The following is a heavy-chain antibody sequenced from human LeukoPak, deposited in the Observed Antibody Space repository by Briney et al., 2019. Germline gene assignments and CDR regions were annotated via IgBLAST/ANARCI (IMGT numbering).Heavy chain of an antibody. CDR3: ARNRDDSSGYYYGIGAFDI. J-gene: IGHJ3*02. CDR1: GDSVSSNSAA. Sequence: SHTLSLTCAISGDSVSSNSAAWNWIRQSPSIGLEWLGSTYYRSKWYNDYAVSVKSRITINPDTSKNQFSLQLNSVTPEDTAVYYCARNRDDSSGYYYGIGAFDIWGQGTMVTVSS. V-gene: IGHV6-1*01. CDR2: TYYRSKWYN. D-gene: IGHD3-22*01.